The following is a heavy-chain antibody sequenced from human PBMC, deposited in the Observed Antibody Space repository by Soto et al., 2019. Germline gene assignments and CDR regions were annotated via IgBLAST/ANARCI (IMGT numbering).Heavy chain of an antibody. CDR3: ARGRPSSWYNYYYMDV. CDR2: INHSGST. D-gene: IGHD6-13*01. V-gene: IGHV4-34*01. CDR1: GGSFSGYY. Sequence: SETLSLTCAVYGGSFSGYYWSWIRQPPGKGLEWIGEINHSGSTNYNPSLKSRVTISVDTSKNQFSLKLSSVTAADTAVYYCARGRPSSWYNYYYMDVWGKGTTVTVSS. J-gene: IGHJ6*03.